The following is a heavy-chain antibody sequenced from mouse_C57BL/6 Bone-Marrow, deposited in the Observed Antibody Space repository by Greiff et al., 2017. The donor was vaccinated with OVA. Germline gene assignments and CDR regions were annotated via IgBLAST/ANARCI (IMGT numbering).Heavy chain of an antibody. CDR3: AIWGLYWYFDV. Sequence: QVQLKESGPGLVQPSQSLSITCTVSGFSLTSYGVHWVRQSPGKGLEWLGVIWRGGSTAYYAAFISRLSISQDNTKSQVYFKMSSLQSDDTAMYYCAIWGLYWYFDVWGTGTTVTVSS. CDR1: GFSLTSYG. D-gene: IGHD1-1*02. J-gene: IGHJ1*03. CDR2: IWRGGST. V-gene: IGHV2-2*01.